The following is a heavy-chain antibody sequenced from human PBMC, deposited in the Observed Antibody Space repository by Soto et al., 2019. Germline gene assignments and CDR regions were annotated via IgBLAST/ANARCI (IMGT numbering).Heavy chain of an antibody. CDR1: GGSISSGDYY. Sequence: QVQLQESGPGLVKPSQTLSLTCTVSGGSISSGDYYWSWIRQHPGKGLEWIGYIYYSGSTYYNPSLKGRVTISVETSKNQFSLKLSSVTAADTAVYSCARWWSGSRQGFDPWGQGTLVTVSS. CDR3: ARWWSGSRQGFDP. J-gene: IGHJ5*02. D-gene: IGHD3-3*01. V-gene: IGHV4-31*03. CDR2: IYYSGST.